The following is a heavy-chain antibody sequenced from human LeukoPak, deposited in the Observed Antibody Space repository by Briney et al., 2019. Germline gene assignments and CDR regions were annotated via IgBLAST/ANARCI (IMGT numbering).Heavy chain of an antibody. Sequence: KPSETLSLTCTVSGGSISSSSYYWGWIRQPPGKGLEWIGSIYYSGSTNYNPSLKSRVTISVDTSKNQFSLKLSSVTAADTAVYYCARSLMGYDSSGYYYEFDYWGQGTLVTVSS. CDR1: GGSISSSSYY. CDR3: ARSLMGYDSSGYYYEFDY. CDR2: IYYSGST. J-gene: IGHJ4*02. V-gene: IGHV4-39*01. D-gene: IGHD3-22*01.